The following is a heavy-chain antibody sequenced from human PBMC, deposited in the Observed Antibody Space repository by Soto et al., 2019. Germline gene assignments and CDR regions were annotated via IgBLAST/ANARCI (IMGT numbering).Heavy chain of an antibody. V-gene: IGHV5-10-1*03. CDR2: IDPKDSYT. CDR3: ARLGAPCTTPSCNK. D-gene: IGHD2-15*01. CDR1: GHNFHNYR. J-gene: IGHJ4*02. Sequence: EVQMVQSGAEVRKPGESLRISCEGSGHNFHNYRISWVRQIPGKGPEWMGRIDPKDSYTNYSPSFRGHVTISLDKSISTAYLQWNSLRASDTAMYYCARLGAPCTTPSCNKWGPGTLVTVSS.